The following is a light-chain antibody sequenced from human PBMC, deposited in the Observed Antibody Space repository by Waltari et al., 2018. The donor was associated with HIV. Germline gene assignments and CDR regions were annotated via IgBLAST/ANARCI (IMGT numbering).Light chain of an antibody. V-gene: IGLV2-23*02. CDR1: SSDVGSHNL. CDR3: CSFADTNTWV. CDR2: EVI. Sequence: QSALTQPASVSGSPGQSITISCTATSSDVGSHNLVSWSQHHPGRAPKLIIYEVIKRPSGVSHRFSGSNSGNTASLTISGLQAEDEADYYCCSFADTNTWVFGGGTKLTVL. J-gene: IGLJ3*02.